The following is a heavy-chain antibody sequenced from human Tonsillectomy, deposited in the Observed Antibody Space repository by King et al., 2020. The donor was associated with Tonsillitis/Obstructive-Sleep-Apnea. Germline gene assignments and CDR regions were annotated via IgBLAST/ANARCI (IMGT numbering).Heavy chain of an antibody. D-gene: IGHD3-22*01. V-gene: IGHV1-18*01. CDR1: GYTFTSYG. Sequence: QLVQSGAEVKKPGASVKVSCKASGYTFTSYGISWVRQAPGQGLEWMGWISAYNGDTKYAQNLQGRVTMTTDTSTSTAYMELGSLRSDDTALYFCASVNYDISCYYECFDYWGQGTLVTVSS. J-gene: IGHJ4*02. CDR3: ASVNYDISCYYECFDY. CDR2: ISAYNGDT.